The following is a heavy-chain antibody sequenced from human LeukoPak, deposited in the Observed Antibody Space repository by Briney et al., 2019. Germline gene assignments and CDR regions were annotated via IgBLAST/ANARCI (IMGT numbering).Heavy chain of an antibody. D-gene: IGHD3-9*01. CDR3: ARPVAYYDILTGYYWDYYYYMDV. Sequence: ASVKVSCKASGYTFTNYDINWVRQATGQGLEWMGWMNPNSGNTDYAQKLQGRVTMTTDTSTSTAYMELRSLRSDDTAVYYCARPVAYYDILTGYYWDYYYYMDVWGKGTTVTVSS. CDR1: GYTFTNYD. V-gene: IGHV1-8*01. CDR2: MNPNSGNT. J-gene: IGHJ6*03.